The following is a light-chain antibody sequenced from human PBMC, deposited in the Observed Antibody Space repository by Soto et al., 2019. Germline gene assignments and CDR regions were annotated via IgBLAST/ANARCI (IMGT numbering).Light chain of an antibody. V-gene: IGLV2-8*01. CDR3: SSYAGSNNYV. CDR1: SSDVGGYNY. Sequence: QSALTQPASVSGSPGQSITISCTGTSSDVGGYNYVSWYQHHPGKAPKLMIYDVSNRPSGVPDRFSGSKSGNTASLTVSGLQAEDEADYYCSSYAGSNNYVFGTGTKVTV. J-gene: IGLJ1*01. CDR2: DVS.